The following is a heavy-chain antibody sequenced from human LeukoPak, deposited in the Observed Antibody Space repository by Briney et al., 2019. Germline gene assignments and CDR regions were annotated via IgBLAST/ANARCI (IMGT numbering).Heavy chain of an antibody. CDR3: ARDRIRGQAKWFGELLPGGYFDY. Sequence: ASVKVSCKASGYTFTSYGISWVRQAPGQGLEWMGWISAYNGNTNYAQKLQGRVTMTTDTSTSTAYMELRSLRSDDTAVYYCARDRIRGQAKWFGELLPGGYFDYWGQGTLVTVSS. J-gene: IGHJ4*02. V-gene: IGHV1-18*04. CDR2: ISAYNGNT. D-gene: IGHD3-10*01. CDR1: GYTFTSYG.